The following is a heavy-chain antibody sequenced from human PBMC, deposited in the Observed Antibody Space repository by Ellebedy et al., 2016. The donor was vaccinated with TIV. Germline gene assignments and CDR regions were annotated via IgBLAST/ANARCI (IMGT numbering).Heavy chain of an antibody. Sequence: PGGSLRLSCFDSAFTFRDYGVTWFRQAPGKGLEWLGFIRSGVYGATTDYATSVNGRFSISRDDSKSVAYLQMNSLRNEDTALYYCTGWGGYDSSGSFVDYFASWGLGTLVTVSS. V-gene: IGHV3-49*03. D-gene: IGHD3-22*01. CDR2: IRSGVYGATT. CDR1: AFTFRDYG. CDR3: TGWGGYDSSGSFVDYFAS. J-gene: IGHJ4*02.